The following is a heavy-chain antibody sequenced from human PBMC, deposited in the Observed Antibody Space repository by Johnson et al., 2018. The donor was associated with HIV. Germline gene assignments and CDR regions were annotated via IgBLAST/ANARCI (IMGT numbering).Heavy chain of an antibody. CDR3: ARDQVGILWDAFDI. CDR1: GFTFSSSA. J-gene: IGHJ3*02. D-gene: IGHD3-10*01. Sequence: VQLVESGGGLVQPGGSLRLSCAASGFTFSSSAMHWVHQAPGKGLEWVSVISTSGDTVLYTDSVTGRFTISRDNAKNSLYLQMNSLRAEDTAFYYCARDQVGILWDAFDIWGQGTMVTVSS. V-gene: IGHV3-62*04. CDR2: ISTSGDTV.